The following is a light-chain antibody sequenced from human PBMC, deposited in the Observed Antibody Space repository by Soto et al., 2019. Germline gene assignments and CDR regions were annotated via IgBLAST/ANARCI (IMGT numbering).Light chain of an antibody. CDR2: WAS. CDR3: QQYYSTPLT. J-gene: IGKJ4*01. V-gene: IGKV4-1*01. CDR1: QSVLYSSNNKNY. Sequence: DIVMTQSPDSLAVSLGERATINCKSSQSVLYSSNNKNYLAWYQQKPGQPPKLLIYWASTRESGVPDRLSGSGSGTAFTLTISSPQAEDVAVYYCQQYYSTPLTFGGGTKVEIK.